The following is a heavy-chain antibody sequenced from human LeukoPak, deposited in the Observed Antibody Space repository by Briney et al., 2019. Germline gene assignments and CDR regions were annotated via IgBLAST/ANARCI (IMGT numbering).Heavy chain of an antibody. CDR2: IYHSGST. D-gene: IGHD3-22*01. J-gene: IGHJ5*02. V-gene: IGHV4-4*02. Sequence: PSGTLSLTCAVSGGSISSSNWWSWVRQPPGKGLEWIGEIYHSGSTNYNPSLKSRVTMSVDTSKNQFSLKLSSVTAADTAVYYCAGALPDYYDSSGYDNWFDPWGQGTLVTVSS. CDR1: GGSISSSNW. CDR3: AGALPDYYDSSGYDNWFDP.